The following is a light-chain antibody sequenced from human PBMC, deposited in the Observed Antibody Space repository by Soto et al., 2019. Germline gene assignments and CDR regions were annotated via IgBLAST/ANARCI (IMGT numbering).Light chain of an antibody. CDR2: DAS. CDR1: QTVRNNY. J-gene: IGKJ4*01. Sequence: EFVLTQSPGTLSLSQGERATLSCRASQTVRNNYLAWYQQKPGQAPRLLIYDASSRATGIPDRFSGGGSGTDFTRTISRLEPEDFAVYYCQQFSSYPLSFGGGTKVDIK. V-gene: IGKV3-20*01. CDR3: QQFSSYPLS.